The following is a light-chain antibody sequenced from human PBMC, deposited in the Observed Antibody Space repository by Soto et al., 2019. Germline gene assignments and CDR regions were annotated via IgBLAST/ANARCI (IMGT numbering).Light chain of an antibody. J-gene: IGLJ3*02. V-gene: IGLV2-14*01. CDR2: EVN. CDR1: SSDIGAYDY. CDR3: CSYTGTTSPWV. Sequence: QSVLTQPASVSGSPGESIIISCTGSSSDIGAYDYVSWYQHHPGRAPKVIIFEVNDRASGVSHRFSGSKSGNTASLTISGLQAEDGADYYCCSYTGTTSPWVFGGGTKLAVL.